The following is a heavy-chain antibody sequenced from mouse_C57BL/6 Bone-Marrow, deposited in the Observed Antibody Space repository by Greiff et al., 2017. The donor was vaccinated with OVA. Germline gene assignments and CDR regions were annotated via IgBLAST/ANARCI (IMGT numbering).Heavy chain of an antibody. CDR1: GYTFTDYE. CDR2: IDPETGGT. Sequence: VQRVESGAELVRPGASVTLSCRASGYTFTDYEMHWVKQTPVHGLEWIGAIDPETGGTAYNQKFKGKAILTADKSSSTAYMELRSLTSEDSAVYYCTRRNYWYFDVWGTGTTVTVSS. CDR3: TRRNYWYFDV. J-gene: IGHJ1*03. V-gene: IGHV1-15*01.